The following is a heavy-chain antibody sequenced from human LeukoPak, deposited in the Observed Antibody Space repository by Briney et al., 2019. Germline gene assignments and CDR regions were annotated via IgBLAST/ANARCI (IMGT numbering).Heavy chain of an antibody. D-gene: IGHD1-1*01. J-gene: IGHJ4*01. CDR1: GYSFTAHY. Sequence: ASVKVSCKTSGYSFTAHYIHWVRQAPGQALQWLAYIDCGAGDTYYVQPFQGRVTVTRDKSINTAYLELSSLTFDDTAIYYCVRDPREPANDLDYWGRGTLVTVSS. CDR3: VRDPREPANDLDY. CDR2: IDCGAGDT. V-gene: IGHV1-2*02.